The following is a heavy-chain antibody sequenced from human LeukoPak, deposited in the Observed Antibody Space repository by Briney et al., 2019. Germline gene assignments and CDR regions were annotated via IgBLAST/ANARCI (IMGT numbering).Heavy chain of an antibody. D-gene: IGHD2-21*02. CDR3: ARDSVTVTAGFMDV. Sequence: PSQTLPLTCTVSGASISSGDYFWRWIPQHPGKGLEWIGYIYYSETTYYNPSLKSRVTISVDTSKNQFFLKLSSVTAADTAVYYCARDSVTVTAGFMDVWGKGTTVTVSS. CDR1: GASISSGDYF. J-gene: IGHJ6*03. CDR2: IYYSETT. V-gene: IGHV4-31*03.